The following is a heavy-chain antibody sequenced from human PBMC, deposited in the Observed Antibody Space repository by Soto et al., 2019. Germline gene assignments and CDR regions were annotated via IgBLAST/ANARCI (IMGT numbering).Heavy chain of an antibody. D-gene: IGHD6-19*01. Sequence: EVQLVESGGGLVQPGGSLRLSCGASGFTFSSYEMNWVRQAPGKGLEWVSYISSSGSTIYYADSVKGRFTISRDNAKNSLYLQMNSLRAEDTAVYYCAREGSGWPTYYYYGMDVWGQGTTVTVSS. V-gene: IGHV3-48*03. CDR3: AREGSGWPTYYYYGMDV. CDR1: GFTFSSYE. CDR2: ISSSGSTI. J-gene: IGHJ6*02.